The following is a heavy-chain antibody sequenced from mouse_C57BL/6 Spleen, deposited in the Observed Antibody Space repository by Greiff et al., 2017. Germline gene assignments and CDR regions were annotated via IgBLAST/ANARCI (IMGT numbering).Heavy chain of an antibody. CDR1: GYTFTGYW. CDR2: ILHGSGST. Sequence: VKLQESGAELMKPGASVKLSCKATGYTFTGYWIEWVKQRPGHGLEWIGEILHGSGSTNYNEKFKGKATFTADTSSNTAYMQLSSLTTEDSAIYSCARGGYYYGSSYVGGFAMDYWGQGTSVTSPQ. V-gene: IGHV1-9*01. D-gene: IGHD1-1*01. J-gene: IGHJ4*01. CDR3: ARGGYYYGSSYVGGFAMDY.